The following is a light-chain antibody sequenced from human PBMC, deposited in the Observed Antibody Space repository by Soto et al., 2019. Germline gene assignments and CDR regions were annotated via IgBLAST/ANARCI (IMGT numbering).Light chain of an antibody. CDR2: DVS. V-gene: IGLV2-14*01. CDR1: SSDVGGYDY. Sequence: QSALTQPASVSGSPGQSITISCTGTSSDVGGYDYVSWYQQHPGKAPILMIYDVSNRPSGVSNRFSGSKSGNTASLTISGLQAGDEADYYCSSYTSRGTFAPFGGGTKLTVL. CDR3: SSYTSRGTFAP. J-gene: IGLJ2*01.